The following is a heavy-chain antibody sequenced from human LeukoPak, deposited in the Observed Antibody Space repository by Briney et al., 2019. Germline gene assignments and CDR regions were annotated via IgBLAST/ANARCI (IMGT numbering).Heavy chain of an antibody. V-gene: IGHV3-30*02. CDR1: GFTFSSYG. CDR3: AKGPNGDYVGAFDS. D-gene: IGHD4-17*01. J-gene: IGHJ3*02. Sequence: GGSLRLSCAASGFTFSSYGMDWVRQAPGKGLEWVAFIRYDGSNKYYADSVKGRFTISRDNSRELLYLQMNSLRVEDTAVYYCAKGPNGDYVGAFDSWGQGTMVTVSS. CDR2: IRYDGSNK.